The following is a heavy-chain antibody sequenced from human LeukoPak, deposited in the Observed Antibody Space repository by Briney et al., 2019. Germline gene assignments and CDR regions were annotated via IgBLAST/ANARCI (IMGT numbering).Heavy chain of an antibody. D-gene: IGHD3-10*01. Sequence: GGSLRLSCAASGFTFSSYGMHWVRQAPGKGLEWGAFIRYDGSNKYYADSVKGRFTISRDNSKNTLYLQMNSLRAEDTAVYYCAILLPNYYGSGSTDWGQGTLVTVSS. J-gene: IGHJ4*02. CDR3: AILLPNYYGSGSTD. V-gene: IGHV3-30*02. CDR2: IRYDGSNK. CDR1: GFTFSSYG.